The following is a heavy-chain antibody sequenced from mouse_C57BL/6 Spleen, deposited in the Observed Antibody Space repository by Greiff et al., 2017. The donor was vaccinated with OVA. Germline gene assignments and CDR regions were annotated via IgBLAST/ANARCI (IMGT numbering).Heavy chain of an antibody. Sequence: QVQLQQPGAELVMPGASVKLSCKASGYTFTSYWMHWVKQRPGQGLEWIGEIDPSDSYTNYNQKFKGKSTLTVDKSSSTAYMQLSSLTSEDSAVYYCARSGLLWLRQGFDYWGQGTTLTVSS. V-gene: IGHV1-69*01. CDR2: IDPSDSYT. D-gene: IGHD2-2*01. CDR3: ARSGLLWLRQGFDY. CDR1: GYTFTSYW. J-gene: IGHJ2*01.